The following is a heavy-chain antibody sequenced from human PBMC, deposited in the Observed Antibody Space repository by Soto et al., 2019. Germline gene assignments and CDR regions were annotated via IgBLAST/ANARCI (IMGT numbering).Heavy chain of an antibody. CDR3: ARDQHEGNWFDP. CDR1: GGSISSGGYS. Sequence: QLQLQESGSGLVRPSQTLSLTCAVSGGSISSGGYSWNWIRQRPGKGLEWFGYIYHSGSTLNNPSIKSRVTISVDKSQTQSTRKLTSVTATNTAVYYCARDQHEGNWFDPWGQGTLVTVSS. V-gene: IGHV4-30-2*01. CDR2: IYHSGST. J-gene: IGHJ5*02.